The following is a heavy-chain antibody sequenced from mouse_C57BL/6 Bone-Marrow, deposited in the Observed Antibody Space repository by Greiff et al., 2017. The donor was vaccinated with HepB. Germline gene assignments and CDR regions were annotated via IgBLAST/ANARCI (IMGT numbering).Heavy chain of an antibody. Sequence: EVKLMESGGDLVKPGGSLKLSCAASGFTFSSYAMSWVRQTPEKRLEWVATISDGGSYTYYPDNVKGRFTISRDNAKNNLYLQMSHLKSEDTAMYYCARDYYGSRYYFDYWGQGTTLTVSS. CDR2: ISDGGSYT. J-gene: IGHJ2*01. V-gene: IGHV5-4*01. CDR3: ARDYYGSRYYFDY. CDR1: GFTFSSYA. D-gene: IGHD1-1*01.